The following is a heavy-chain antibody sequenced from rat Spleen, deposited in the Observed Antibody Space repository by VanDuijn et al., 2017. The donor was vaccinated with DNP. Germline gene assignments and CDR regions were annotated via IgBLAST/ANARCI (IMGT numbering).Heavy chain of an antibody. J-gene: IGHJ4*01. CDR1: GITFSDHN. CDR2: ITYDGYNT. V-gene: IGHV5-7*01. D-gene: IGHD1-12*01. CDR3: ARHRTIMPYYYAMDA. Sequence: EVQLVESGGGLVQPGRSLKLSCAVSGITFSDHNMAWVRQAPKKGLEWVATITYDGYNTYYRDSVKGRFTISRDNAQSTLYLQMDSLRSEDTATYYCARHRTIMPYYYAMDAWGQGASVTVSS.